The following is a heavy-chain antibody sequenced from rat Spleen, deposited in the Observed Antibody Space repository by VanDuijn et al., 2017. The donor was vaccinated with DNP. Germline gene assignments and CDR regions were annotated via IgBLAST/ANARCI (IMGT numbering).Heavy chain of an antibody. J-gene: IGHJ2*01. CDR1: GYSITSSY. D-gene: IGHD1-11*01. CDR2: ISYSGTT. CDR3: ARSRGPLDY. Sequence: EVQLQESGPGLVKPSQSLSLTCSVTGYSITSSYRWNWIRKFPGNKMEWIGHISYSGTTSYHPSLKSRISITKDTSKNQFFLQVNSVTTEDTATYYCARSRGPLDYWGQGVMVTVSS. V-gene: IGHV3-1*01.